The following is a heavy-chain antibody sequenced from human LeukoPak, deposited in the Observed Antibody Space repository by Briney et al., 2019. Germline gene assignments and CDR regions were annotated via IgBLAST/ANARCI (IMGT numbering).Heavy chain of an antibody. CDR3: ASRGTTGTTSYYYFYLDG. D-gene: IGHD1-1*01. J-gene: IGHJ6*03. CDR1: VGSLTSYY. CDR2: IYYSGSS. V-gene: IGHV4-59*08. Sequence: RSQTLSLTRPVSVGSLTSYYWRCIRPPPGRGLGWVGYIYYSGSSNYNPALKSRVTISVDTSKIQFSLQLSSVPAARTALYYCASRGTTGTTSYYYFYLDGWGKGTTVTVSS.